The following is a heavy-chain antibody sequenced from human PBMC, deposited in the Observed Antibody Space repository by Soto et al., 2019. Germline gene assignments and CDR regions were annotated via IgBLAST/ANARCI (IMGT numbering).Heavy chain of an antibody. CDR1: GGSISSYY. V-gene: IGHV4-59*01. D-gene: IGHD2-15*01. CDR3: ARKGYCSGGSCYPSGYFQH. CDR2: IYYSGST. Sequence: PSETLSLTCTSSGGSISSYYWSLIRQPPGKGLEWIGYIYYSGSTNYNPSLKSRVTISVDTSKNQFSLKLSSVTAADTAVYYCARKGYCSGGSCYPSGYFQHWGQGTLVTVS. J-gene: IGHJ1*01.